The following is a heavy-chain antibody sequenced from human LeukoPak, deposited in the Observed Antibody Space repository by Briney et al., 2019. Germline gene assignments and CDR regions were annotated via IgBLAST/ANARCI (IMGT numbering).Heavy chain of an antibody. D-gene: IGHD3-16*01. V-gene: IGHV3-30*03. J-gene: IGHJ3*02. CDR3: ARAGGLDDAFDI. Sequence: PGGSLRLSCAASGFTFSSYSMNWVRQAPGKGLEWVAVISYDGSNKYYADSVKGRFTISRDNSKNTLYLQMNSLRAEDTAVYYCARAGGLDDAFDIWGQGTMVTVSS. CDR2: ISYDGSNK. CDR1: GFTFSSYS.